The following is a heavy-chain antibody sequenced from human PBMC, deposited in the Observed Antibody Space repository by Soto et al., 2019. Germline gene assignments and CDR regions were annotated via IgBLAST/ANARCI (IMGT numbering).Heavy chain of an antibody. CDR2: ISGSGDNT. D-gene: IGHD2-2*02. V-gene: IGHV3-23*01. CDR1: GFTFSSYA. J-gene: IGHJ4*02. CDR3: TKVGGTSLPPIPVDY. Sequence: EVQLLESGGGLVQPGGSLRLSCAASGFTFSSYAMNWVRQAPGKGLEWVSTISGSGDNTYYADSVKGRFTISRDNSKNTLYLQMNSLRAEDTALYYCTKVGGTSLPPIPVDYWGQGTKVTVSS.